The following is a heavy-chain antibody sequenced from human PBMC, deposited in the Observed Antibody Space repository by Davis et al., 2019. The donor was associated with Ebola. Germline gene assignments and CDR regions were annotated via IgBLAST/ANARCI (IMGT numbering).Heavy chain of an antibody. J-gene: IGHJ4*02. CDR1: GFTFSTYS. CDR3: ARRSYPDY. V-gene: IGHV3-21*01. Sequence: GGSLRLSCAASGFTFSTYSMSWVRQAPGKGLEWVSSISSDSDYIYYADSAKGRFTISRDNAKNSLYLQMNSLRAEDTAVYYCARRSYPDYWGQGTLVTVSS. CDR2: ISSDSDYI. D-gene: IGHD1-26*01.